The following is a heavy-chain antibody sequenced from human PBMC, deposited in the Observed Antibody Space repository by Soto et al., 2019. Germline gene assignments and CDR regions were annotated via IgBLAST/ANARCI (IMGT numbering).Heavy chain of an antibody. CDR3: ARDKDRLQLGGNYYYILDV. V-gene: IGHV1-69*12. Sequence: QVQLVQSGAEVKKPGSSVKVSCKASGGTFSTSAISWVRQAPGQGLEWVGGIMPVFPTPDYAQNFQGGVTITADESTTTAYLELTSLRADDTAVYYCARDKDRLQLGGNYYYILDVWGQGTAITVSS. D-gene: IGHD1-1*01. CDR1: GGTFSTSA. J-gene: IGHJ6*02. CDR2: IMPVFPTP.